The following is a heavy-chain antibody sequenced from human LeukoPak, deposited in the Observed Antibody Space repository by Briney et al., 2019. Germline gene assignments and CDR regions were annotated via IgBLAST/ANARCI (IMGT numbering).Heavy chain of an antibody. Sequence: GGSLRLSCAASGFTFSSYGMHWVRQAPGKGLEWVAVIWYDGSNKYYADSVKGRFTISRDNSKNTLYLQMNSLRAEDPAVYYCARDRGIAVAGNPYYYYYGMDVWGQGTTVTVSS. CDR3: ARDRGIAVAGNPYYYYYGMDV. V-gene: IGHV3-33*01. CDR2: IWYDGSNK. J-gene: IGHJ6*02. D-gene: IGHD6-19*01. CDR1: GFTFSSYG.